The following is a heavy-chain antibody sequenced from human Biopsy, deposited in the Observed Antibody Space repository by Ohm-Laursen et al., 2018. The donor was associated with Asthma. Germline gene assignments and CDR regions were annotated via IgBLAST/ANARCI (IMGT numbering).Heavy chain of an antibody. CDR1: GFAVSRDH. CDR2: IYSGGTS. D-gene: IGHD3-22*01. CDR3: ARGDSSNWSHYYFDY. V-gene: IGHV3-53*01. J-gene: IGHJ4*02. Sequence: SLRLSCAALGFAVSRDHMFWVRQAPGKGLEWVSVIYSGGTSHTADSVRGRFTISRGYSKNTLYLQMHSLRAEDTAVYYCARGDSSNWSHYYFDYWGQGTLVTVSS.